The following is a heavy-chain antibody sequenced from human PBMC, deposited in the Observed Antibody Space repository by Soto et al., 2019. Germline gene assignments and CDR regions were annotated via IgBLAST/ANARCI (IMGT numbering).Heavy chain of an antibody. CDR3: ARQIYDSDTGPNFQYYFDS. CDR1: GYSFAGYW. Sequence: GESLKISCKGSGYSFAGYWITWVRQKPGKGLEWMRRIDPSDSQTYYSPSFRGHVTISVTKSITTVFLQWSSLRASDTAMYYCARQIYDSDTGPNFQYYFDSWGQGTPVTASS. D-gene: IGHD3-22*01. V-gene: IGHV5-10-1*01. CDR2: IDPSDSQT. J-gene: IGHJ4*02.